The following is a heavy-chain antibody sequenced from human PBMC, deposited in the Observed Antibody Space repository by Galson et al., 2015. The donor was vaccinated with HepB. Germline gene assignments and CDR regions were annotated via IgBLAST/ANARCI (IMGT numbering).Heavy chain of an antibody. Sequence: FSSYAISWVRQAPGQGLEWMGWISAYTGNTDYAQKFQGRVTMTTDTSTTTAYMELRSLRSDDTAVYYCARDYFPRDPNWFDPWGQGTLVTVSS. V-gene: IGHV1-18*01. D-gene: IGHD3-10*01. CDR3: ARDYFPRDPNWFDP. J-gene: IGHJ5*02. CDR1: FSSYA. CDR2: ISAYTGNT.